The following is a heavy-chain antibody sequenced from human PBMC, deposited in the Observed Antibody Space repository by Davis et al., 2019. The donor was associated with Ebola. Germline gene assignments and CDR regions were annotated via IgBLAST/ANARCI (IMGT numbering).Heavy chain of an antibody. CDR3: AREVVVTGTSRVISGSFYFYGMDV. D-gene: IGHD6-19*01. V-gene: IGHV3-30*04. CDR1: GFTFNTFA. J-gene: IGHJ6*02. CDR2: ISYDAKNK. Sequence: GESLKISCAASGFTFNTFAMHWVRQAPGKGLEWVAVISYDAKNKYYADSVKGRFTISRDNSKNTLYLQMNSLRPEDTAVYSCAREVVVTGTSRVISGSFYFYGMDVWGQGTPVTVSS.